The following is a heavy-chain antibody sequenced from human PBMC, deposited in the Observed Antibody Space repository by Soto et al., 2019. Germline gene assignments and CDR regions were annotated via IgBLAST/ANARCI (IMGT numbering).Heavy chain of an antibody. CDR2: ITSSSTTI. Sequence: GGFLRLSCAASGFTFSSYSMNWVRQAPGKGLEWISYITSSSTTIYYAGSVEGRFTISRDNARNSLYLQMNSLRAEDTAIYYCAKDGGVYGSGTYYNVDAFDIWGLGTLVTVSS. CDR1: GFTFSSYS. D-gene: IGHD3-10*01. CDR3: AKDGGVYGSGTYYNVDAFDI. J-gene: IGHJ3*02. V-gene: IGHV3-48*01.